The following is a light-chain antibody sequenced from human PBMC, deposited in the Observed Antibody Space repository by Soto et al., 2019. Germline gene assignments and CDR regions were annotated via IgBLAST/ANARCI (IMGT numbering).Light chain of an antibody. CDR3: SSYAGSNNDV. Sequence: QSALTQPPSASGSPGQSVTISCTGTSSDVGKYDYVSWFQHHPGKAPKLIIYEVSKRPSGVPDRFSGSKSGSTASLTVSGLQTEDEADYYCSSYAGSNNDVFGSGTKLTVL. CDR2: EVS. J-gene: IGLJ1*01. V-gene: IGLV2-8*01. CDR1: SSDVGKYDY.